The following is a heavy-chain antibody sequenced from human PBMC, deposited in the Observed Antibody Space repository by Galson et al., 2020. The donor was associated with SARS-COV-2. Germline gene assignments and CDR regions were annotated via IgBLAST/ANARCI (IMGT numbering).Heavy chain of an antibody. D-gene: IGHD2-15*01. CDR2: IKSKTDGGTT. CDR3: TTDPGAPGYCSGGSCPATSHYGMDV. CDR1: GFTFSNAW. Sequence: GGSLRLSCAASGFTFSNAWMSWVRQAPGKGLEWVGRIKSKTDGGTTDYAAPVKGRFTISRDDSKNTLYLQMNSLKTEDTAVYYCTTDPGAPGYCSGGSCPATSHYGMDVWGQGTTVTVSS. J-gene: IGHJ6*02. V-gene: IGHV3-15*01.